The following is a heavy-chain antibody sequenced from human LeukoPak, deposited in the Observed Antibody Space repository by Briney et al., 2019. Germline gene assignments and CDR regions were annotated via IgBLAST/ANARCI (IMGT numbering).Heavy chain of an antibody. V-gene: IGHV3-30-3*01. CDR1: GFTFSSYA. Sequence: GGSLRLSCAASGFTFSSYAMHWVRQAPGKGLEWVAVISYDGSNKYYADSVKGRFTISRDNSKNTLYLRMNSLRAEDTAVYYCARVPGAAMVSWYFDYWGQGTLVTVSS. D-gene: IGHD5-18*01. J-gene: IGHJ4*02. CDR3: ARVPGAAMVSWYFDY. CDR2: ISYDGSNK.